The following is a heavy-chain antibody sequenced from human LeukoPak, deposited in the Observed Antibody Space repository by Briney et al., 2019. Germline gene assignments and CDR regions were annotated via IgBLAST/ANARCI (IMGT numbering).Heavy chain of an antibody. CDR1: GFSLSTSGVG. D-gene: IGHD3-10*01. Sequence: SGPTLVNPTQTLTLTCTLSGFSLSTSGVGVGWIRQPPGKALEWLALFYWDDDKRYSPSLKSRLTVTKDTSKNQVVLTMTNMDPVDTATYYCAHARVTGSGNYWASFFDYWGQGTLVTVSS. CDR2: FYWDDDK. J-gene: IGHJ4*02. V-gene: IGHV2-5*02. CDR3: AHARVTGSGNYWASFFDY.